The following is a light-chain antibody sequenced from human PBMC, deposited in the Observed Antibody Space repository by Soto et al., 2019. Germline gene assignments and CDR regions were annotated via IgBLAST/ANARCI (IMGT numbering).Light chain of an antibody. CDR3: QQYGSSPRT. Sequence: EIVLTQSPGTLSLSPGDRATLSCRASESVSSSYLAWYQQKPGQATRLLIYGASRRDTAIPDRVSGSGSGTDVTLTVSRLEPEDFAVYYGQQYGSSPRTFGQGTKVDIK. CDR1: ESVSSSY. J-gene: IGKJ1*01. CDR2: GAS. V-gene: IGKV3-20*01.